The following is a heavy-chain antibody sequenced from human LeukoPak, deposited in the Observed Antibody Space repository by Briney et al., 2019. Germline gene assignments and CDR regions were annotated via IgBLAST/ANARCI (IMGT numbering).Heavy chain of an antibody. V-gene: IGHV7-4-1*02. D-gene: IGHD3-22*01. CDR1: GYTFTSYA. CDR3: ARAMDARITMIVVVDDAFDI. Sequence: ASVKVSCKASGYTFTSYAMNWVRQAPGQGLEWMGWINTNTGNPTYAQGFTGRFVFSLDTSVSTAYLQISSLKAEDTAVYYCARAMDARITMIVVVDDAFDIWGQGTMVTVSS. J-gene: IGHJ3*02. CDR2: INTNTGNP.